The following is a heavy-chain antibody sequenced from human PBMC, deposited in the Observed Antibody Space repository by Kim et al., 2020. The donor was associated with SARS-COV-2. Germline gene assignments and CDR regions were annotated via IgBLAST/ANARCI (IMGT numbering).Heavy chain of an antibody. Sequence: GGSLRLSCAASGFTFSSYAMSWVRQAPGKGLEWVSAISGSGGSTYYADSVKGRFTISRDNSKNTLYLQMNSLRAEDTAVYYCANLSPAMRAAAAITEPFDYWGQGTLVTVSS. J-gene: IGHJ4*02. D-gene: IGHD6-13*01. CDR2: ISGSGGST. CDR3: ANLSPAMRAAAAITEPFDY. CDR1: GFTFSSYA. V-gene: IGHV3-23*01.